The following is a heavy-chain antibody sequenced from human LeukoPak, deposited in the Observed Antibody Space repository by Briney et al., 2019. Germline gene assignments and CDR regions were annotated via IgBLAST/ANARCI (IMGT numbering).Heavy chain of an antibody. J-gene: IGHJ3*02. Sequence: PSETLSLTCDVSGGSISSSNWWSWVRQPPGKGLEWIGEIHHSGSTNYNPSLKSRVTISVDKSENQFSLKMSSVTAADTVVYYCARVGIYYYGSGALDAFDIWGQGTMVAVSS. D-gene: IGHD3-10*01. CDR3: ARVGIYYYGSGALDAFDI. V-gene: IGHV4-4*02. CDR1: GGSISSSNW. CDR2: IHHSGST.